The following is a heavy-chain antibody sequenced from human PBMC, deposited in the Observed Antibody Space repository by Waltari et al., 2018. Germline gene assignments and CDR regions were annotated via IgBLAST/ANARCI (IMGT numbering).Heavy chain of an antibody. CDR3: ARDLGRGLFLDS. J-gene: IGHJ4*02. D-gene: IGHD2-15*01. V-gene: IGHV4-4*02. CDR2: AHRSGRT. Sequence: QLQLQESGPGLVKPSETLSLTCVVSGDSMSGNSWWSWVRQSPDKGLEWIGQAHRSGRTNYNPSFASRAIVSLDTSMNQFSLRILSATAADTAVYYCARDLGRGLFLDSWGQGTLVTVSP. CDR1: GDSMSGNSW.